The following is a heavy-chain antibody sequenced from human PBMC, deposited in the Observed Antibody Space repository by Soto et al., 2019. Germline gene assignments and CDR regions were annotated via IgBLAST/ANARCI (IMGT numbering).Heavy chain of an antibody. V-gene: IGHV3-64D*06. CDR3: VKVSTFYDILTGYYSTNFFDP. J-gene: IGHJ5*02. CDR1: GFTFSEYS. CDR2: ISSDGDIT. Sequence: GGSLRLSCSASGFTFSEYSMHWVRQAPGKGLQYVSTISSDGDITYYADSVKGRFTISRDNSKNALYLQMNSLRPEDTAVYYCVKVSTFYDILTGYYSTNFFDPWGQGTLVTVSS. D-gene: IGHD3-9*01.